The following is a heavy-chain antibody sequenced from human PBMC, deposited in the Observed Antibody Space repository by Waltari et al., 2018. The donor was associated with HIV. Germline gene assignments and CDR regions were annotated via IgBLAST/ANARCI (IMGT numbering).Heavy chain of an antibody. CDR2: IYYSGST. V-gene: IGHV4-39*07. Sequence: QLQLQESGPGLVKPSETLSLTCTVSGGSISSSSYYWGWIRQPPGKGLGWIGSIYYSGSTYYNPSLKSRVTISVDTSKNQFSLKLSSVTAADTAVYYCARVLSGHGMDVWGQGTTVTVSS. CDR3: ARVLSGHGMDV. J-gene: IGHJ6*02. CDR1: GGSISSSSYY. D-gene: IGHD3-10*01.